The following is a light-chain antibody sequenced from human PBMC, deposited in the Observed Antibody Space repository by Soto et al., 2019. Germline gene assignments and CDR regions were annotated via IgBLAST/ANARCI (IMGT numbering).Light chain of an antibody. CDR3: QQYHSYSRT. J-gene: IGKJ1*01. V-gene: IGKV1-5*03. CDR2: NAS. Sequence: DIQMTESPSSLSASVGDRVPIPCRASQSISSWLAWYQQKPGQAHKLLIYNASSLESWVPSRVSGIVSVTAFTLTISSLQPDDFPTYYCQQYHSYSRTFGQGTKV. CDR1: QSISSW.